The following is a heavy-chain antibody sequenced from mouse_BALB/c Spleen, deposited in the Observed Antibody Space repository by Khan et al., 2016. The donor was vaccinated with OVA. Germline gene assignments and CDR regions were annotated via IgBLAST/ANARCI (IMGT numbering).Heavy chain of an antibody. CDR2: IYPGNSDT. V-gene: IGHV1-5*01. J-gene: IGHJ2*01. D-gene: IGHD2-1*01. Sequence: VQLQQSGTVLARPGASVKMSCKASGYTFTSYWMHWIKQRPGQGLEWIGAIYPGNSDTNYNQRFKGKDKLTAVTSTSTAYLELNSLTNEDSAVYYCTRNSFGNYESWDYWGQGTTLTVSS. CDR3: TRNSFGNYESWDY. CDR1: GYTFTSYW.